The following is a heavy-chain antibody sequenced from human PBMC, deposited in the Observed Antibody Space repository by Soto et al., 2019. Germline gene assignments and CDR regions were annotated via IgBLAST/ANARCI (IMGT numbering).Heavy chain of an antibody. V-gene: IGHV3-33*01. CDR3: VRGDNWNDEASDY. D-gene: IGHD1-1*01. CDR2: IWSDGNNR. CDR1: GFMFSNHG. J-gene: IGHJ4*02. Sequence: QVQLVESGGGVVQPGRSLRLSCAASGFMFSNHGMHWVRQAPGKGLEWVAVIWSDGNNRYYADSVKCRFTISRDNSKNTVYLQMSSLRVEDTAVYYCVRGDNWNDEASDYWGQGTLVTVSS.